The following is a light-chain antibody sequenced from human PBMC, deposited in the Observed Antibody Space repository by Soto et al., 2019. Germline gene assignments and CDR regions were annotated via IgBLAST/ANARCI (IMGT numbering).Light chain of an antibody. CDR2: KAS. V-gene: IGKV1-5*03. CDR1: QSISTL. J-gene: IGKJ5*01. CDR3: QQYNYYPLT. Sequence: DIQMTQSPSTLSAFVGDRVTITCRASQSISTLLAWYQQKPGRAPTLLIYKASTLEIGVPSRFSGSGSGTEFTLTISSLQPDDFATYYCQQYNYYPLTFGQGTRLEIK.